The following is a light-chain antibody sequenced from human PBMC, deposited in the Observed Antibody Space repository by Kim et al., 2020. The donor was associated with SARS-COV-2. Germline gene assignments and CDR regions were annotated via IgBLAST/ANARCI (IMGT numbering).Light chain of an antibody. V-gene: IGKV3-15*01. CDR3: QQYDSWPRT. CDR1: QTINYN. CDR2: GAS. Sequence: EIVMTQSPVTVSVSPGEGVTLSCRASQTINYNLAWFQQKPGQAPRLLIYGASTGVAGLPGRFSASGSGTEFFLTISNLQSEDFAVYYCQQYDSWPRTFGQGTKLEI. J-gene: IGKJ2*01.